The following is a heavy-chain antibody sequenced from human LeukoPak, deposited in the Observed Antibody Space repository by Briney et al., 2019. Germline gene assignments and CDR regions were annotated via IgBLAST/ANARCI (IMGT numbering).Heavy chain of an antibody. CDR1: GFTFSSYA. Sequence: PGGSLRLSCAASGFTFSSYAMNWVRQAPGKGLEWVSAISGSGGSTYYADSVKGRFTISRDNSKNTLYLQMNSLRAEDTAVYYCAKENGGTVVALDAFDIWGQGTMVTVSS. J-gene: IGHJ3*02. CDR3: AKENGGTVVALDAFDI. V-gene: IGHV3-23*01. CDR2: ISGSGGST. D-gene: IGHD2-15*01.